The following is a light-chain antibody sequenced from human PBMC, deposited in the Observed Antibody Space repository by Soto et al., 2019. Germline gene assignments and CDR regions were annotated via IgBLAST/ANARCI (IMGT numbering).Light chain of an antibody. Sequence: QSVLTQPASVSGSPGQSITISCTGTSSDVGGYNYVSWYQQHPGKAPKLMIYDVSNRPSGVSDRFSGSKSGNTASLTISGLQPEDAADYYCSSYTSSSTYVFGGGTKVTVL. CDR3: SSYTSSSTYV. J-gene: IGLJ1*01. CDR2: DVS. CDR1: SSDVGGYNY. V-gene: IGLV2-14*01.